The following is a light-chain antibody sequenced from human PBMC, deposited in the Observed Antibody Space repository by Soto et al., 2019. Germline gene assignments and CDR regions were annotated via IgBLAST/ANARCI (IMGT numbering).Light chain of an antibody. V-gene: IGLV2-23*02. CDR3: CSYAGSSTLV. CDR2: EVS. CDR1: SSDVGGYKY. Sequence: QSALTQPASVSGSPGQSITISCTGTSSDVGGYKYVSWYQQHPDKAPKLIIFEVSNRPSGISSRFSGSKSGNTASLTISGLQAEDEADYYCCSYAGSSTLVFGGGTKLTVL. J-gene: IGLJ2*01.